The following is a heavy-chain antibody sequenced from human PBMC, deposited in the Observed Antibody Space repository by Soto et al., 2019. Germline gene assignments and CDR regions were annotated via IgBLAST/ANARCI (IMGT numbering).Heavy chain of an antibody. CDR1: GYTFTSYG. CDR3: ARRREQQLDNWFDP. V-gene: IGHV1-18*01. Sequence: ASVKVSCKASGYTFTSYGISWVRQAPGQGLEWMGWISAYNGNTNYAQKLQGRVTMTTDTSTSTAYMELRSLRSDDTAVYYCARRREQQLDNWFDPWGQGTLVTVSS. D-gene: IGHD6-13*01. J-gene: IGHJ5*02. CDR2: ISAYNGNT.